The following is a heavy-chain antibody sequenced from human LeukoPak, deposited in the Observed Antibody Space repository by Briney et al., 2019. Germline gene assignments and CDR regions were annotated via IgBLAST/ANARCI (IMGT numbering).Heavy chain of an antibody. V-gene: IGHV3-48*03. CDR2: ITSSGTTI. Sequence: GGSLRLSCATSGFTFSAYDMNWFRQAPGKGLKWFPPITSSGTTIYYADSVKGRFTISRDNAKNSLYLQMNSLRAEDTAVYYCARDRSDYSNGVFDYWGQGTLVTVSS. CDR1: GFTFSAYD. D-gene: IGHD4-11*01. CDR3: ARDRSDYSNGVFDY. J-gene: IGHJ4*02.